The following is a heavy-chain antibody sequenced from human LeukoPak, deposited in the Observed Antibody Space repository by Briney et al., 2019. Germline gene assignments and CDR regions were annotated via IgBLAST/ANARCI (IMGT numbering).Heavy chain of an antibody. Sequence: GASLRLSCAASGFTFSNYAMSWVRQAPGKGLEWVSAITGSGGNTYYADSVKGRFTISRDNSKNTVFLQMNSLRAEDTAVYYCAKWGDYGVLTGYYVSDYWGQGTLVTVSS. CDR1: GFTFSNYA. J-gene: IGHJ4*02. CDR2: ITGSGGNT. V-gene: IGHV3-23*01. CDR3: AKWGDYGVLTGYYVSDY. D-gene: IGHD3-9*01.